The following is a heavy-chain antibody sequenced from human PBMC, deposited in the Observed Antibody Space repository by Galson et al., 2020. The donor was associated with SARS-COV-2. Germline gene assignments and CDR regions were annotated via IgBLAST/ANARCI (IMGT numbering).Heavy chain of an antibody. J-gene: IGHJ4*02. CDR3: AREAKDWELNSKHREHMHLDS. Sequence: RGKIGESLKISCVASGFTFDSYRMNWVRQAPGQGLEWVSSISSDSSYKYYADSLKGRFTISRDNAKNSLFLQMNSLRAEDTATYYCAREAKDWELNSKHREHMHLDSWGQGTLVTVSS. CDR1: GFTFDSYR. D-gene: IGHD1-26*01. V-gene: IGHV3-21*01. CDR2: ISSDSSYK.